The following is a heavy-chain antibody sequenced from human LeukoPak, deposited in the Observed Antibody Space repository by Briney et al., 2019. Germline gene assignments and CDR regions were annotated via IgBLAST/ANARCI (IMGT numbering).Heavy chain of an antibody. CDR2: IYYSGST. J-gene: IGHJ6*02. D-gene: IGHD2-2*02. CDR3: ARDRSSQYCSSTSCYRGGYYYGMDV. CDR1: GGSISSGGYY. Sequence: PSETLSLTCTVSGGSISSGGYYWSWIRQHPGKGLEWIGYIYYSGSTHYNPSLKSRVTISVDTSKNQFSLKLSSVTAADTAVYYCARDRSSQYCSSTSCYRGGYYYGMDVWGQGTTVTVSS. V-gene: IGHV4-31*03.